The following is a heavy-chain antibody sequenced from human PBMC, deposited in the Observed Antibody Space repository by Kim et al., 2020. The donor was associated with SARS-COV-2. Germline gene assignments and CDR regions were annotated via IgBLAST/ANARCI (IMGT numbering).Heavy chain of an antibody. CDR2: IDPSDSYT. V-gene: IGHV5-10-1*01. D-gene: IGHD3-10*01. CDR3: ARHGAYGSGRGRWFDP. J-gene: IGHJ5*02. Sequence: GESLKISCKGSGYSFTSYWISWVRQMPGKGLEWMGRIDPSDSYTNYSPSFQGHVTISADKSISTAYLQWSSLKASDTAMYYCARHGAYGSGRGRWFDPWGQGTLVTVSS. CDR1: GYSFTSYW.